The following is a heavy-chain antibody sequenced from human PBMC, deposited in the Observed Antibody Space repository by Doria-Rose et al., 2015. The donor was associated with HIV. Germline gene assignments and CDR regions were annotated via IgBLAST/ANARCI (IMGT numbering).Heavy chain of an antibody. CDR2: IFSDDER. CDR1: GVSLSSPGMG. J-gene: IGHJ4*02. V-gene: IGHV2-26*01. CDR3: ARIKSSRWYHKYYFDF. D-gene: IGHD6-13*01. Sequence: QVTLKESGPVLVKPTETLTLTCTVSGVSLSSPGMGVSWIRQPQGKALEWLAKIFSDDERSYKTSLKSRLTISRGTSKSQVVLTMTDMDPVDTATYYCARIKSSRWYHKYYFDFWGQGTLVIVSA.